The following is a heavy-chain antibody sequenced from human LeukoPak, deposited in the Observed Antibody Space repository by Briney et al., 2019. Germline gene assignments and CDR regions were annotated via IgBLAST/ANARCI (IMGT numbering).Heavy chain of an antibody. D-gene: IGHD3-22*01. J-gene: IGHJ4*02. CDR1: GFTFSNYA. Sequence: GGSLRLSCAASGFTFSNYAMSWVRQAPGEGLEWVSAIRGRGDSTYYADSLMGRFAISRDNSKNTLHLQLNYLRAEDTAVYYCAKEDYDSSGGFDSWGQGTLVAVSS. V-gene: IGHV3-23*01. CDR2: IRGRGDST. CDR3: AKEDYDSSGGFDS.